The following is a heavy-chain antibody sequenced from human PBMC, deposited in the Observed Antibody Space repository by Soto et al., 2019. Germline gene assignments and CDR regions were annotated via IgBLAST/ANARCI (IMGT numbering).Heavy chain of an antibody. CDR2: SYYSGTT. CDR3: VRRQDWNYLFDN. Sequence: SETLSLTCTVSGGSINNYYWSWIRQSPGRGLEWIGCSYYSGTTNYNPSLSSRVTISIGASKTQFSLRLRSVTAADTAVYYCVRRQDWNYLFDNWGPGILVTVSS. V-gene: IGHV4-59*01. D-gene: IGHD1-7*01. CDR1: GGSINNYY. J-gene: IGHJ4*02.